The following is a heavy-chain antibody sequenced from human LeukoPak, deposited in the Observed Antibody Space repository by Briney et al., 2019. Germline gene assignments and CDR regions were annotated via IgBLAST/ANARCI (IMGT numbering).Heavy chain of an antibody. CDR3: VGYNSNYYYGMDV. CDR1: GFTFSSYS. V-gene: IGHV3-21*01. CDR2: ISSSSSYI. J-gene: IGHJ6*02. Sequence: GGSLRLSCAASGFTFSSYSMNWVRQAPGKGLEWVSSISSSSSYIYYADSVKGRFTISRDNAKNSLYLQMDSLRAEDTAVYYCVGYNSNYYYGMDVWGQGTTVTVSS. D-gene: IGHD5-24*01.